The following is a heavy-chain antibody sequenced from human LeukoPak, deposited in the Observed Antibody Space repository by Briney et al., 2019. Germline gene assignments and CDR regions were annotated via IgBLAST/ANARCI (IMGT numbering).Heavy chain of an antibody. Sequence: GGSLRLSCVVSGFTFSTSAMSWVRQAPGKGLEWVSGISESGGSTYYADSVKGRFTSSRDNSKNTLYLQMNSLRAEDTAVYYCARDLSSSHFDYWGQGTLVTVSS. D-gene: IGHD6-13*01. CDR2: ISESGGST. CDR1: GFTFSTSA. CDR3: ARDLSSSHFDY. J-gene: IGHJ4*02. V-gene: IGHV3-23*01.